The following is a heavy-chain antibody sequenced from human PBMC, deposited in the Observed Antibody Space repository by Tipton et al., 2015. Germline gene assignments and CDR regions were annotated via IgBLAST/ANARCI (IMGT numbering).Heavy chain of an antibody. CDR2: ISFRGST. D-gene: IGHD1-1*01. V-gene: IGHV4-61*08. J-gene: IGHJ4*02. CDR1: GGSVTIGAFY. Sequence: TLSLTCTVSGGSVTIGAFYWSWIRRPPGKGLEWIGHISFRGSTKYNPSLKSRVTISVDTSKSQFSLNLSSVTAADTAVYYCAKGHATRDYFDYWGQGTTVTVSS. CDR3: AKGHATRDYFDY.